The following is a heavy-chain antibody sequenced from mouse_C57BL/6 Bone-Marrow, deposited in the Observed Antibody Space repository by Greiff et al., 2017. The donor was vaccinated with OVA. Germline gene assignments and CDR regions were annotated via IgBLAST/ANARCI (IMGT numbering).Heavy chain of an antibody. J-gene: IGHJ3*01. CDR2: ISSGGSYT. CDR1: GFTFSSYG. D-gene: IGHD1-1*01. V-gene: IGHV5-6*01. CDR3: ARPFYGRGFAY. Sequence: EVQVVESGGDLVKPGGSLKLSCAASGFTFSSYGMSWVRQTPDKRLEWVATISSGGSYTYYPDSVKGRFTISRDNAKNTLYLQVSSLKSEDTAMYYCARPFYGRGFAYWGQGTLVTVSA.